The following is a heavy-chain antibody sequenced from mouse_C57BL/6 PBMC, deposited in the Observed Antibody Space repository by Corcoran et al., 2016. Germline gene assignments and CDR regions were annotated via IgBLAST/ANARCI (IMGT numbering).Heavy chain of an antibody. CDR2: INTYSGVP. CDR3: AKRTDVGWYFDV. J-gene: IGHJ1*03. Sequence: QIQLVQSGPELKKPGETVKISCKASGYTFTTYGMSWVKQAPGKGLKWMGWINTYSGVPTYADDFKGRFAFSLETSASTAYLQINNLKNEDTATYFCAKRTDVGWYFDVWGTGTTVTVSS. CDR1: GYTFTTYG. V-gene: IGHV9-3*01.